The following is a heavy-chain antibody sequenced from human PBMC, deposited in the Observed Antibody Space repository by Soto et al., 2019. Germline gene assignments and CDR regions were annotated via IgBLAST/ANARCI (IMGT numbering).Heavy chain of an antibody. Sequence: VSQRLSSTASEFTVSNNCMRWVRQDPGKGLEWVSVIYSGGSTYYADSVKGRFTISRDNSKNTLYLQMNSLRAEDTAVYYCARDTGDSYATAHYGMDVLGQGTTDTVTS. CDR3: ARDTGDSYATAHYGMDV. D-gene: IGHD5-18*01. CDR1: EFTVSNNC. CDR2: IYSGGST. J-gene: IGHJ6*02. V-gene: IGHV3-53*01.